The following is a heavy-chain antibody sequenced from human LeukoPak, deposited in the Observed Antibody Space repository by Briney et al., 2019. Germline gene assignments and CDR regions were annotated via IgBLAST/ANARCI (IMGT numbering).Heavy chain of an antibody. CDR3: ARHDHGSIVS. CDR1: GCSISSYF. Sequence: SETLSLTCTVSGCSISSYFWSWIRQPAGKGLEWIGPVYGSGNTNYNPSLKSRVTISADQSKNQFSLKLSSVPAADPAMYYCARHDHGSIVSSGPGTQVTVSS. J-gene: IGHJ4*02. V-gene: IGHV4-4*07. CDR2: VYGSGNT. D-gene: IGHD3-16*01.